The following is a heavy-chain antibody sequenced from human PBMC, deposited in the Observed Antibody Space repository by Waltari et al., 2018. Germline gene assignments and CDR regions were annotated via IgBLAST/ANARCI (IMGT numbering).Heavy chain of an antibody. CDR3: ARRSTSSAPYFFDY. D-gene: IGHD6-6*01. V-gene: IGHV3-74*01. J-gene: IGHJ4*02. CDR2: INNDGSST. Sequence: EVQLVESGGGLVLPGGSMRLSCEASGFTFGRYGLHWVRQAPGKGLVWVSRINNDGSSTTYADSVKGRFTISRDNAKNTLDLQLNSLRAEDTAVYFCARRSTSSAPYFFDYWGQGTLVTVSS. CDR1: GFTFGRYG.